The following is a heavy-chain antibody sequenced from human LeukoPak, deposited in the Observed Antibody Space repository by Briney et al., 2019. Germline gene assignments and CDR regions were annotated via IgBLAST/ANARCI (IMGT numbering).Heavy chain of an antibody. CDR1: GFTFSSYA. V-gene: IGHV3-7*01. CDR2: IKEDGSEK. Sequence: PGGSLRLSCAASGFTFSSYAMSWVRQAPGKGLEWVANIKEDGSEKYYVDSVKGRFTISRDSAKNSLFLQMNSLRAEDTAVYYCARASRGIAANLCFDYWGQGILVTVSS. D-gene: IGHD6-25*01. J-gene: IGHJ4*02. CDR3: ARASRGIAANLCFDY.